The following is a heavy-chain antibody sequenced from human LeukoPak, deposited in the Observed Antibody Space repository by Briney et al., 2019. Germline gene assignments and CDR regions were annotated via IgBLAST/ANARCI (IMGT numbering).Heavy chain of an antibody. D-gene: IGHD2-2*01. CDR3: ARGLDVVVPAAIEGSGSYYDY. V-gene: IGHV3-7*01. CDR1: GFNFNAYF. Sequence: GGSLRLSCAASGFNFNAYFMSWVRQAPGKGLEWVANIKEDGSDKYYADSVKGRFTISRDNAKNSLYLQMNSLRAEDTAVYYCARGLDVVVPAAIEGSGSYYDYWGQGTLVTVSS. CDR2: IKEDGSDK. J-gene: IGHJ4*02.